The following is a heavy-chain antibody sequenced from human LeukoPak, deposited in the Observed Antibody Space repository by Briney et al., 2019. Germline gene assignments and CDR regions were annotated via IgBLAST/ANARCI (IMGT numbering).Heavy chain of an antibody. Sequence: PGGSLRLSCAASGSTFSSYSMNWVRQAPGRGLEWVSSISSSSSYIYYADSVKGRFTISRDNAKNSLYLQMNSLRAEDAAVYCCARGGGSGRLNWFDPWGQGTLVTVSS. J-gene: IGHJ5*02. CDR1: GSTFSSYS. V-gene: IGHV3-21*01. CDR2: ISSSSSYI. CDR3: ARGGGSGRLNWFDP. D-gene: IGHD6-19*01.